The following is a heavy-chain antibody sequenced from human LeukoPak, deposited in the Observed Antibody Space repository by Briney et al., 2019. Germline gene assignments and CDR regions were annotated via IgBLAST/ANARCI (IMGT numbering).Heavy chain of an antibody. Sequence: PSETLSLTCAVYGGSFSGYYWSWIRQPPGKGLEWIGEINHIGSTNYNPSLKRRVTISVDTSKNQFSLKLSSVTAADTAVYYCARDDRVYYYGSGSYQAWFDPWGQGTLVTVSS. CDR1: GGSFSGYY. D-gene: IGHD3-10*01. V-gene: IGHV4-34*01. CDR3: ARDDRVYYYGSGSYQAWFDP. CDR2: INHIGST. J-gene: IGHJ5*02.